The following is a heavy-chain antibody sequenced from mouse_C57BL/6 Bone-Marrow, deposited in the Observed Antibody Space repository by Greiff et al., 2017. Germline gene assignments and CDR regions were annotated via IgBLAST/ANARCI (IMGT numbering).Heavy chain of an antibody. J-gene: IGHJ3*01. CDR3: ARKGDSNYSWFAY. D-gene: IGHD2-5*01. CDR1: GYSFTGYY. CDR2: IYPFNGVT. Sequence: VQLKQSGPELVKPGASVKISCKASGYSFTGYYMHWVKQSPGNILDWIGYIYPFNGVTSYNQKFKGKATLTRDKSSSTAYKELRSLTSEDSAVSYCARKGDSNYSWFAYWGQGTLVTVSA. V-gene: IGHV1-31*01.